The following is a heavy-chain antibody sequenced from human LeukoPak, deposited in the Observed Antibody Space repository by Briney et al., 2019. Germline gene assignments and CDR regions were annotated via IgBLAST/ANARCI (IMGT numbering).Heavy chain of an antibody. CDR3: AREIGAQTTYCAFDI. J-gene: IGHJ3*02. CDR2: TYYRSKWFF. V-gene: IGHV6-1*01. Sequence: SQTLSLTCAISGDSASSNSAAWNWIRQSPSRGLEWLGRTYYRSKWFFNYEVSVRSRITINPDTSKNQFSLQLNSVTPEDTAVYFCAREIGAQTTYCAFDIWGQGTMVTVSS. CDR1: GDSASSNSAA. D-gene: IGHD2-21*01.